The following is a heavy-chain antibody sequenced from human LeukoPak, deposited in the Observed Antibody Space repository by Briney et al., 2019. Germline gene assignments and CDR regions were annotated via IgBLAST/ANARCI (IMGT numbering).Heavy chain of an antibody. Sequence: KPSETLSLTCTVSGGSISSSSYYWGWIRQPPGKGLEWIGSIYYSGSTYYNPSLKSRVTISVDTSKNQFSLKLSSVTAADTAVYYCARRRSGYSYGLAAFDIWGQGTMVTVSS. CDR1: GGSISSSSYY. CDR2: IYYSGST. CDR3: ARRRSGYSYGLAAFDI. J-gene: IGHJ3*02. V-gene: IGHV4-39*07. D-gene: IGHD5-18*01.